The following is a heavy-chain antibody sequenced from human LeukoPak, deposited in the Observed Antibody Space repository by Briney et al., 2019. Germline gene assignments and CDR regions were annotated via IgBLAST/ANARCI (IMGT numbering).Heavy chain of an antibody. D-gene: IGHD4-17*01. CDR1: GFTFSSYG. V-gene: IGHV3-73*01. CDR3: TRLYGDRPYNWFDP. J-gene: IGHJ5*02. Sequence: GGSLRLSCAASGFTFSSYGMHWVRQASGRGLEWVGRIRSKANTYATAYAASVKGRFTISRDDSKNTAYLQMNSLKTEDRAVYYCTRLYGDRPYNWFDPWGQGTLVTVSS. CDR2: IRSKANTYAT.